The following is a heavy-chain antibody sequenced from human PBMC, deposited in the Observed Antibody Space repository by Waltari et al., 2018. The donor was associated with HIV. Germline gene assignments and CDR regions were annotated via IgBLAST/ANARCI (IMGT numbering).Heavy chain of an antibody. CDR2: INHGGST. Sequence: QVQLQQWGAGLLKPSETLSLTCAVYGGSFNGYSWSWVRQSPREGLEWIGEINHGGSTIYNPSLKSRVTISVDTSKNQFSLKLSFVTAADTAVYYCARRWTTVTTDSLDLWGRGTLVTVSS. CDR3: ARRWTTVTTDSLDL. CDR1: GGSFNGYS. V-gene: IGHV4-34*01. D-gene: IGHD4-17*01. J-gene: IGHJ2*01.